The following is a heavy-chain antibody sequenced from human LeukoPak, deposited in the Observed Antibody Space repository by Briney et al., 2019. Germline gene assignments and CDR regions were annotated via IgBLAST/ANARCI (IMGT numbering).Heavy chain of an antibody. CDR1: GFTFCTSA. Sequence: GRSLRLSCAASGFTFCTSAMHWVRQAPGKGLEWVALISYDQSNEYYADSVRGRFTISRDNSKNTLYLQMNSLRAEDTAVYYCARFRAAADPTFDYWGQGTLVTVSS. D-gene: IGHD6-13*01. CDR3: ARFRAAADPTFDY. V-gene: IGHV3-30-3*01. CDR2: ISYDQSNE. J-gene: IGHJ4*02.